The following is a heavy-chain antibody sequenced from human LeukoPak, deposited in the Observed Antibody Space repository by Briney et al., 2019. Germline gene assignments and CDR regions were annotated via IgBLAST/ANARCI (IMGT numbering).Heavy chain of an antibody. CDR1: GFTLSNYW. Sequence: GGSLRLSCSASGFTLSNYWMHWVRQAPGKGLVCVSRINTDGSSTNYADSVKGRFTVSRDNAKNTLYLQMNSLRAEDTAVYYCARVIGWDEPFDIWGQGTMVTVSS. J-gene: IGHJ3*02. CDR3: ARVIGWDEPFDI. D-gene: IGHD1-26*01. CDR2: INTDGSST. V-gene: IGHV3-74*01.